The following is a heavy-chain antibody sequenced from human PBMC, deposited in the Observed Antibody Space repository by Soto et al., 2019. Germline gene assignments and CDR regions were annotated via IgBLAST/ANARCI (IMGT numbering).Heavy chain of an antibody. D-gene: IGHD2-15*01. CDR1: GFTFSGSA. V-gene: IGHV3-73*02. J-gene: IGHJ6*01. Sequence: EVQLVESGGGLVQPGGSLTLSCAASGFTFSGSAMHWVRQVLGKGLEWVGRIRSKANSYATAYTASMKGRFTLSRDDSKNTAYLQMNSLKTEDTAVYYGSTSCCRTGSRCGYYYGLHLWGQGTMVTASS. CDR3: STSCCRTGSRCGYYYGLHL. CDR2: IRSKANSYAT.